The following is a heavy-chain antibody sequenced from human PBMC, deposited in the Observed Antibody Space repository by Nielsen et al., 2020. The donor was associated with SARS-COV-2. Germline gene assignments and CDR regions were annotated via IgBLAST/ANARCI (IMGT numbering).Heavy chain of an antibody. J-gene: IGHJ4*02. CDR2: IGTAGDT. CDR3: ARDRGDFDY. Sequence: GESLKISCAASGFTFSSYDMHWVRQATGKGLEWVSAIGTAGDTYYPGSVKGRFTISRDNSKNTLYLQMNSLRAEDTAVYYCARDRGDFDYWGQGTLVTVSS. D-gene: IGHD3-10*01. CDR1: GFTFSSYD. V-gene: IGHV3-13*01.